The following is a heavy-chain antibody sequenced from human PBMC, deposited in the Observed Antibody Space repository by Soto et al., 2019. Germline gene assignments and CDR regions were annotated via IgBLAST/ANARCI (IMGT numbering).Heavy chain of an antibody. V-gene: IGHV1-24*01. CDR3: ATDVAYYYDSSGYYFLSS. J-gene: IGHJ4*02. CDR1: GYTLTELS. CDR2: FDPEDGET. Sequence: ASVKVSCKVSGYTLTELSMHWVRQAPGKGLEWMGGFDPEDGETIYAQKFQGRVTMTEDTSTDTAYMELSSLRSEDTAAYYCATDVAYYYDSSGYYFLSSWGQGTLVTVSS. D-gene: IGHD3-22*01.